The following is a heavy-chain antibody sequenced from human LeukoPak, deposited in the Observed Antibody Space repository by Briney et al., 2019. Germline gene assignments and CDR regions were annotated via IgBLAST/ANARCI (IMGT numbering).Heavy chain of an antibody. V-gene: IGHV3-21*01. CDR2: ISSSSSYI. CDR3: ARGSGEQWLVGTWYFDL. CDR1: GFTFSSYA. D-gene: IGHD6-19*01. J-gene: IGHJ2*01. Sequence: GGSLRLSCAASGFTFSSYAMNWVRQAPGKGLEWVSSISSSSSYIYYADSVKGRFTISRDNAKNSLYLQMNSLRAEDTAVYYCARGSGEQWLVGTWYFDLWGRGTLVTVSS.